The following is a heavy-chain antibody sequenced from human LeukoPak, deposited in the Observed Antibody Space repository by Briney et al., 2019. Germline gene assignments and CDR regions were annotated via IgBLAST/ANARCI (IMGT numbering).Heavy chain of an antibody. CDR2: IYYSGST. CDR3: ARGKVATTVDH. V-gene: IGHV4-30-4*08. J-gene: IGHJ4*02. CDR1: GGSISSGDYY. Sequence: PSETLSLTCTVSGGSISSGDYYWSWIRQPPGKGLEWIGYIYYSGSTYYNPSLKSRVTISVDTAKNQFSLKLSSVTAAETAVYYCARGKVATTVDHWGQGTLVTVSS. D-gene: IGHD5-24*01.